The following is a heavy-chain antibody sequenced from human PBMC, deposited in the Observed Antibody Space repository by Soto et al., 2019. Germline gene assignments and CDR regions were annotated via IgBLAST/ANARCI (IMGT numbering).Heavy chain of an antibody. D-gene: IGHD3-22*01. J-gene: IGHJ6*02. CDR3: ARDYYDSSGTQIMDV. V-gene: IGHV3-21*01. CDR1: GFTFSTYS. CDR2: LSSSSSYI. Sequence: DVQLVESGGGLVKPGGSPRLSCAASGFTFSTYSMNWVRQAPGKGLEWVSSLSSSSSYIYYADSVKGRFTISRDNAENSLYLQMNSLRAEDTAVYYCARDYYDSSGTQIMDVWGQGTTVTVSS.